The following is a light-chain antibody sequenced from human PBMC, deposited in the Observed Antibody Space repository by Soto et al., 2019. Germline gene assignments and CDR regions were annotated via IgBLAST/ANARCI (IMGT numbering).Light chain of an antibody. V-gene: IGLV2-14*01. J-gene: IGLJ1*01. CDR3: SSYSNTSTLYV. CDR1: SKEVGGYNY. Sequence: QSALTQPASVSGFPGQSITISCTGTSKEVGGYNYVSWYQKHPGKAPKLKIYDVNKRPSGVSNRFSGSKSGNTASLTISGLQAEDEADYYCSSYSNTSTLYVFGTGTKVTVL. CDR2: DVN.